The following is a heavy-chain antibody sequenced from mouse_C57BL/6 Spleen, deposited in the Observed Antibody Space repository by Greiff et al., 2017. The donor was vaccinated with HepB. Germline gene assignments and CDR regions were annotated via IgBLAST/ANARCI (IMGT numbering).Heavy chain of an antibody. CDR1: GYTFTSYW. Sequence: VQLQQSGTVLVRPGASVKMSCKTSGYTFTSYWMHWVKQRPGQGLEWIGAIYPGNSDTSYNQKFKGKAKLTAVTSASTAYMQLSSLTNEDSAVYSCANNGYYGSPFDYWGQGTTLTVSS. CDR2: IYPGNSDT. J-gene: IGHJ2*01. CDR3: ANNGYYGSPFDY. V-gene: IGHV1-5*01. D-gene: IGHD1-1*01.